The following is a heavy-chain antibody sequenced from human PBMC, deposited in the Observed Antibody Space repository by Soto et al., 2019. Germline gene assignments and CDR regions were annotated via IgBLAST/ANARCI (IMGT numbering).Heavy chain of an antibody. D-gene: IGHD1-26*01. CDR1: GFTFSSYA. CDR2: ISYDGSNK. Sequence: PGGSLRLSCAASGFTFSSYAMHWVRQAPGKGLEWVAVISYDGSNKYYADSVKGRFTISRDNSKNTLYLQMNSLRAEDTAVYYCARSITISGSYLGPFDYWGQGTLVTVSS. J-gene: IGHJ4*02. V-gene: IGHV3-30-3*01. CDR3: ARSITISGSYLGPFDY.